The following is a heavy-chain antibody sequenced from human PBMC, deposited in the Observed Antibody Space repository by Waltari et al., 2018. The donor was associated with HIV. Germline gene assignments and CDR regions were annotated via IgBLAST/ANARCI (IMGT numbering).Heavy chain of an antibody. CDR3: AKDPYYYDSSGYADYFDY. CDR1: GFTFISYG. D-gene: IGHD3-22*01. CDR2: ISYDGSNK. V-gene: IGHV3-30*18. Sequence: QVQLVESGGGVVQPGRSMRLSCQASGFTFISYGIHRLRQAPGKGLEWVAVISYDGSNKYYADSVKGRFTISRDNSKNTLYLQMNSLRAEDTAVYYCAKDPYYYDSSGYADYFDYWGQGTLVTVSS. J-gene: IGHJ4*02.